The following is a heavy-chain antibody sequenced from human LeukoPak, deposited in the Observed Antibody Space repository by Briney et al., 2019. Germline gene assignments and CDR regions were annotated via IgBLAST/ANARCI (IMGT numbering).Heavy chain of an antibody. D-gene: IGHD6-6*01. CDR3: ASHLGVYSSSSFDY. Sequence: TGGSLRLSCAASGFTFSNYAVSWVRQAPGKGLEWVSAISGSGGSTYYADSVKGRFTISRDNSKNTLYLQMSSLRVEDTAVYYCASHLGVYSSSSFDYWGQGTLVTVSS. J-gene: IGHJ4*02. CDR2: ISGSGGST. V-gene: IGHV3-23*01. CDR1: GFTFSNYA.